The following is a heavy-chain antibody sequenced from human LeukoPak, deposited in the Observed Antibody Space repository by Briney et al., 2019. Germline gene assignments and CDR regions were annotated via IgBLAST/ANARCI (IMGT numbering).Heavy chain of an antibody. D-gene: IGHD6-19*01. J-gene: IGHJ4*02. V-gene: IGHV3-48*04. CDR3: ARDPLRLSSGWYFDY. Sequence: GGSLRLSCAASGFTFSSYSMNWVRQAPGKGLEWVSYISSSSSTIYYADSVKGRFTISRDNAKNSLYLQMNSLRAEDTAVYYCARDPLRLSSGWYFDYWGQGTLVTVSS. CDR2: ISSSSSTI. CDR1: GFTFSSYS.